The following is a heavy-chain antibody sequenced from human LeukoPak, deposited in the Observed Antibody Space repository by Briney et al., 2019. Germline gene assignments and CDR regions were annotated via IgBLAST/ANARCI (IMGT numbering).Heavy chain of an antibody. V-gene: IGHV1-69*05. J-gene: IGHJ4*02. CDR1: GGTFSSYA. CDR2: IIPIFGTA. Sequence: SVKVSCKASGGTFSSYAISWVRQAPGQGLEWMGRIIPIFGTANYAQKFQGRVTITTDESTSTAYMELSSLRSEDTAVYYCASGGYSSSWSFDYWGQGTLVTVSS. D-gene: IGHD6-13*01. CDR3: ASGGYSSSWSFDY.